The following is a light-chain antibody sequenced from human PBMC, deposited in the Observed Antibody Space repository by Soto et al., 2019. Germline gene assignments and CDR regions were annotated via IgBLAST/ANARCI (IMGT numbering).Light chain of an antibody. V-gene: IGLV2-18*02. Sequence: QSALTQPPSVSGSPGQSVTISCTGTSSDVGSYNRVSWYQQPPGTAPKLMIYEVSNRPSGVPDRFSGSKSGNTASLTISGLQAEDEADYYCNSYTSTNTYVFGTGTKSPS. CDR2: EVS. CDR3: NSYTSTNTYV. CDR1: SSDVGSYNR. J-gene: IGLJ1*01.